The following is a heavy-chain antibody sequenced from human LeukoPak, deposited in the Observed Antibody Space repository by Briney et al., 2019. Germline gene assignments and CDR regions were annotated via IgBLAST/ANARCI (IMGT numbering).Heavy chain of an antibody. CDR2: IIPIFGTA. J-gene: IGHJ3*02. CDR1: GGTFSSYA. Sequence: SVKVSCKASGGTFSSYAISWVRQAPGQGLEWMGGIIPIFGTANYAQKFQGRVTITADKSTSTAYMELSSLRSEDTAVYYCAQGRDYGASPTVPGAFDIWGQGTMVTVSS. D-gene: IGHD4-17*01. CDR3: AQGRDYGASPTVPGAFDI. V-gene: IGHV1-69*06.